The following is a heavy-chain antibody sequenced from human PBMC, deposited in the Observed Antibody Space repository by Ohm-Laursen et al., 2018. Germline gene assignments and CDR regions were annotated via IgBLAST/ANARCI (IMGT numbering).Heavy chain of an antibody. V-gene: IGHV1-2*02. J-gene: IGHJ4*02. Sequence: ASVKVSCKASGYTFTGYYMHWVRQAPGQGLEWMGWINPNSGGTNYAQKFQGRVTMTRDTSISTAYMELSRLRSDDTAVYYCARQESSGWYPDYWGQGTLVTVSS. CDR2: INPNSGGT. CDR3: ARQESSGWYPDY. D-gene: IGHD6-19*01. CDR1: GYTFTGYY.